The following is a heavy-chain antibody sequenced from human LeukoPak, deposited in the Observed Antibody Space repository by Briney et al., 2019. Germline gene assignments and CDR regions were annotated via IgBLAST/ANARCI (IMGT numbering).Heavy chain of an antibody. D-gene: IGHD3-22*01. J-gene: IGHJ4*02. CDR3: AREGYIYYDSSGQKRFDY. Sequence: SVKVSCKASGGTFSSYAISWVRQAPGQGLEWMGGIIPIFGTANYAQKFQGRVTITADESTSTAYMELSSLRSEDTAVYYCAREGYIYYDSSGQKRFDYWGQGTLVTVSS. CDR2: IIPIFGTA. CDR1: GGTFSSYA. V-gene: IGHV1-69*13.